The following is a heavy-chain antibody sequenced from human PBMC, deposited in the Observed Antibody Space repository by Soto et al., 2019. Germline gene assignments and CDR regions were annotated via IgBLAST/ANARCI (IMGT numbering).Heavy chain of an antibody. CDR3: ARSPSRFGSYYYFDY. Sequence: LRLSCAASGFTFSDYAMKWVRQAPGKGLEWASAISDSGHSAYYADSVEGRFTISRDNSNNTLYLQMNSLRAEDTAVYYCARSPSRFGSYYYFDYWGHGTLVTVSS. CDR2: ISDSGHSA. CDR1: GFTFSDYA. D-gene: IGHD1-26*01. V-gene: IGHV3-23*01. J-gene: IGHJ4*01.